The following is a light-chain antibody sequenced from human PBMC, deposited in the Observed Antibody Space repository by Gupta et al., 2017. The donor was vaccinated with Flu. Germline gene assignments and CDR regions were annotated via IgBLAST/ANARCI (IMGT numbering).Light chain of an antibody. CDR2: KAS. CDR1: QSISTW. V-gene: IGKV1-5*03. J-gene: IGKJ1*01. CDR3: QQYYSYWS. Sequence: DIQMTQSPSTLSASVGDRVTITCRASQSISTWLAWYQQKPGKAPKLLIYKASSLESGVPSRCSGSGSGTEFTLTISSLQPDDFATYYCQQYYSYWSFGQGTKVEIK.